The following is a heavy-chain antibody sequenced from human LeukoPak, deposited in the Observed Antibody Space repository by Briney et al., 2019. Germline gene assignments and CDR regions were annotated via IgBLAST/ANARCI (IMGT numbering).Heavy chain of an antibody. CDR3: ARVGVYSGYEFDY. CDR2: IKQDGSEK. V-gene: IGHV3-7*01. CDR1: GFTFSSYW. J-gene: IGHJ4*02. Sequence: GGSLRLSCAASGFTFSSYWMSWVRQAPGKGLEWVANIKQDGSEKYYVDSVKGRFTISRDNAKNSLYLQMNSLRAEDTAVYYCARVGVYSGYEFDYWGQGTLVTVSS. D-gene: IGHD5-12*01.